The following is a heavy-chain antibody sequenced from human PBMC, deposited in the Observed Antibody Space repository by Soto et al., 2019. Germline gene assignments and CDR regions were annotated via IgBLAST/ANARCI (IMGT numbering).Heavy chain of an antibody. CDR2: IHYSGST. V-gene: IGHV4-59*12. CDR1: GGSISSYY. J-gene: IGHJ4*02. CDR3: ARAGGLGAVAVDY. D-gene: IGHD6-19*01. Sequence: SETLALTCTVAGGSISSYYWSWIRQPPGKGLEWIGYIHYSGSTNYNPSLKSRVTLSVDRSKNQSSLKLSSVTAADTAVYYCARAGGLGAVAVDYWGQGTLVTVSS.